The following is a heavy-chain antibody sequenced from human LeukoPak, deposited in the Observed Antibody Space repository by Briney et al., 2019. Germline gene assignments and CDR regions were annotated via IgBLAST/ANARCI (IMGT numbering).Heavy chain of an antibody. CDR2: IYHTGNT. Sequence: SQILSLTCAVSGGSISSGGHSWSWIRQPPGKGLEWIGYIYHTGNTYYNPSLKSRVTISVDRSKNQFSLRLSSVTAADTAVYYCARGPSQKSDLDKTTRVRGFFDYWGQGTLVTVSS. D-gene: IGHD4-23*01. CDR1: GGSISSGGHS. J-gene: IGHJ4*02. CDR3: ARGPSQKSDLDKTTRVRGFFDY. V-gene: IGHV4-30-2*01.